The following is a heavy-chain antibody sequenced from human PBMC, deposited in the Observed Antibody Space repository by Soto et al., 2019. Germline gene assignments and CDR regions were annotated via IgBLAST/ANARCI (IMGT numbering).Heavy chain of an antibody. V-gene: IGHV3-23*01. CDR3: AKGTVDY. Sequence: GGSLRLSCAVSGLTFSNYGMIWVRQAPGKGLEWVSDISSSGANTYYADAVKGRFTISRDNSKNTLFLQMNSLRADDTAVYYCAKGTVDYWGLGTLVTVSS. CDR1: GLTFSNYG. CDR2: ISSSGANT. J-gene: IGHJ4*02.